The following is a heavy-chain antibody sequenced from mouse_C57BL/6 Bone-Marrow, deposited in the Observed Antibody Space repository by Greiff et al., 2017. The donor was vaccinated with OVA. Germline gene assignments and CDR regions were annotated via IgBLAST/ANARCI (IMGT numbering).Heavy chain of an antibody. Sequence: EVQLVESGAELVRPGASVKLSCTASGFNIKDDYMHWVKQRPEQGLEWIGWIDPENGDTEYASKFQGKATITADTSSNTAYLQLSSLTPEDTAVYYCSTAQASYYFDYWGQGTTLTVSS. CDR2: IDPENGDT. D-gene: IGHD3-2*02. J-gene: IGHJ2*01. V-gene: IGHV14-4*01. CDR3: STAQASYYFDY. CDR1: GFNIKDDY.